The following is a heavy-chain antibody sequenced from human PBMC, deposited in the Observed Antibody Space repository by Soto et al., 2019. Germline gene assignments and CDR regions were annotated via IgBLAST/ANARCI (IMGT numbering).Heavy chain of an antibody. V-gene: IGHV3-23*01. CDR1: GFTFYNYA. CDR2: VHINGDDT. Sequence: EVQLLESGGGLVQPGGSLRLSCAASGFTFYNYAMTWVRQAPGKGLEWVSSVHINGDDTYYADSVRGRFTISRDNSKNTLSLQMHSLRAEDTAVYYCAKDREQFRVTVYDHWGQGTLVTVSS. CDR3: AKDREQFRVTVYDH. J-gene: IGHJ5*02. D-gene: IGHD1-26*01.